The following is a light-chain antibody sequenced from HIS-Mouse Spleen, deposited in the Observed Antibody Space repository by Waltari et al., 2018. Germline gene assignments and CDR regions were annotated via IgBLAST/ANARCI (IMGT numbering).Light chain of an antibody. CDR3: QQRSNWPPLN. CDR1: QGVSSY. J-gene: IGKJ4*01. Sequence: IVLTQSPATMSLSPGERATLSGRASQGVSSYLAWYQQKPGQAPRRLIYDASKRATGIPARLSGGRSGTEFTLIIISLEPEDCAVYHCQQRSNWPPLNFGGGTKVEIK. CDR2: DAS. V-gene: IGKV3-11*01.